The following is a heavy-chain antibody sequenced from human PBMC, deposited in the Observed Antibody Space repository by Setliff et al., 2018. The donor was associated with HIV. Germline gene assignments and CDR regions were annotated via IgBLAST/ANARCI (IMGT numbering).Heavy chain of an antibody. CDR2: ISGTGLNT. CDR3: AREGQEEWLAPSMYNWFDP. Sequence: GGSLRLSCAASGFTFSNYAMSWVRQAPGKGLEWVSSISGTGLNTYYSDSVKGRFAISRGNSKNSLYLQMNSLRAEDTAVYYCAREGQEEWLAPSMYNWFDPWGQGTLVTVSS. D-gene: IGHD6-19*01. J-gene: IGHJ5*02. CDR1: GFTFSNYA. V-gene: IGHV3-23*01.